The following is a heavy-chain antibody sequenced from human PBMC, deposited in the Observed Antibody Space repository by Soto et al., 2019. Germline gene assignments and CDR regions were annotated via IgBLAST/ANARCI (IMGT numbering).Heavy chain of an antibody. CDR3: ARGSRATAMVSVWFDP. CDR1: GGSISSYY. J-gene: IGHJ5*02. D-gene: IGHD5-18*01. Sequence: PSETLSLTCSVSGGSISSYYWSWIRQAPGKGLEWIGYIYYSGSTNYNPSLKSRVTISVDTSKNQFSLKLSSVTAADTAVYYCARGSRATAMVSVWFDPWGQGTLVTVSS. V-gene: IGHV4-59*01. CDR2: IYYSGST.